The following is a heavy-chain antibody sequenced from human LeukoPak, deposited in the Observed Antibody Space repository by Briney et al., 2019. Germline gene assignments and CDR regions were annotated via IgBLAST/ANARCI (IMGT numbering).Heavy chain of an antibody. D-gene: IGHD1-26*01. CDR1: GGSISSYY. V-gene: IGHV4-59*12. CDR3: ASETRIVGAIDP. CDR2: IYYSGTT. Sequence: SETLSLTCTVSGGSISSYYWSWIRQPPGKGLEWIGYIYYSGTTNYIPSLKSRVTISVDTSKNQFSLKLSSVTAADTAVYYCASETRIVGAIDPWGQGTLVTVSS. J-gene: IGHJ5*02.